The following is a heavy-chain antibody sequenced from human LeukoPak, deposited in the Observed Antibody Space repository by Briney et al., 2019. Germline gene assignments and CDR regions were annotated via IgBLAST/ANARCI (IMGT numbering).Heavy chain of an antibody. D-gene: IGHD2-2*01. CDR3: ATDGVVVPAARYYYYAVDV. CDR2: FDPEDGET. V-gene: IGHV1-24*01. J-gene: IGHJ6*02. Sequence: GASVKVSCKVSGYTLTELSMHWVRQAPGKGLEWMGGFDPEDGETIYAQKFQGRVTMTEDTSTDTAYMELSSLRSEDTAVYYCATDGVVVPAARYYYYAVDVWGQGTTVTVSS. CDR1: GYTLTELS.